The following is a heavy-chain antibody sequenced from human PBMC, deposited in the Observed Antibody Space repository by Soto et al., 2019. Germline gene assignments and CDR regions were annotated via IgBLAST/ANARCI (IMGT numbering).Heavy chain of an antibody. Sequence: SETLSLTCTVSGGSVSTGSYYWSWIRQPPGKGLEWIGYIYSSGSTNYNPSLKSRVTISVDTSKNQFSLKLSSVTAADTAVYYCARAGSALFYYGMDVWGQGTTLTVSS. D-gene: IGHD3-10*01. V-gene: IGHV4-61*01. J-gene: IGHJ6*02. CDR2: IYSSGST. CDR1: GGSVSTGSYY. CDR3: ARAGSALFYYGMDV.